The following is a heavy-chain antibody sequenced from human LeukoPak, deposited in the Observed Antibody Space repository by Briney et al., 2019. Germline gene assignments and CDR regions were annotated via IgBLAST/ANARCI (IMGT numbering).Heavy chain of an antibody. CDR2: IYYTGST. CDR1: GGSISSGGYY. D-gene: IGHD5-12*01. V-gene: IGHV4-31*03. J-gene: IGHJ5*02. CDR3: ARVVATIYWFDP. Sequence: PSQTLSLTCTVSGGSISSGGYYWSWIRQHPGKGLEWIGYIYYTGSTYYNPSLESRVSIPVDTSENQFSLKLSSVTAADTAVYYCARVVATIYWFDPWGQGTLVTVSS.